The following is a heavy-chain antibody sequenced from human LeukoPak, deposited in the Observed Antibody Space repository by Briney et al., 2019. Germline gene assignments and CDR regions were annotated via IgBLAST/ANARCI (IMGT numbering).Heavy chain of an antibody. D-gene: IGHD4-11*01. CDR2: LNHRGST. Sequence: SETLSLTCAVYDGSFTGYFWNWIRQSPGKGLEWIGELNHRGSTNYNPSLKSRLTISVDTSKNQFSLRLTSVTAADTGVYFCARDPTTVMTVPWYFDTWGQGTLVTVSS. V-gene: IGHV4-34*01. J-gene: IGHJ4*02. CDR3: ARDPTTVMTVPWYFDT. CDR1: DGSFTGYF.